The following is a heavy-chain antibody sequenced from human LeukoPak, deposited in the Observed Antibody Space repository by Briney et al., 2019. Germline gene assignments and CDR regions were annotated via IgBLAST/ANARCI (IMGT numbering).Heavy chain of an antibody. CDR2: IYYSGST. J-gene: IGHJ5*02. Sequence: SETLSLTCTVSGGSISSGGFSWSWIRQPPGKGLEWIGYIYYSGSTYYNPSLKSRVTISVDTSKNQFSLKLSSVTAADTAVYYCARDSSGWYGWFDPWGQGTLVTVSS. CDR3: ARDSSGWYGWFDP. D-gene: IGHD6-19*01. V-gene: IGHV4-30-4*07. CDR1: GGSISSGGFS.